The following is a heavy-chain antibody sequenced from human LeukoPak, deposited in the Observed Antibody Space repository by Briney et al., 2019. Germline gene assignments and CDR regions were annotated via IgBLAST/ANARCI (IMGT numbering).Heavy chain of an antibody. CDR2: IIPIFGTA. J-gene: IGHJ3*02. Sequence: GASVKVSCKASRGTFSSYAISWVRQAPGQGLEWMGGIIPIFGTANYAQKFQGRVTITTDESTSTAYMELSSLRSEDTAVYYCAEGSGSDAFDIWGQGTMVTVSS. D-gene: IGHD3-10*01. CDR1: RGTFSSYA. V-gene: IGHV1-69*05. CDR3: AEGSGSDAFDI.